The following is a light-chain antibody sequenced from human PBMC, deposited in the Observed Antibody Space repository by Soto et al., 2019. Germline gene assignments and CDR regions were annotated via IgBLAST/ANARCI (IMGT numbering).Light chain of an antibody. CDR3: QQYSTYTPRT. Sequence: DIQMTQSPSTLSASVGDRVTITCRASQSISSWLAWYQQKPGKAPKLLIYDASSLESGVPSRFSSSGSGTEFTLTISSLQPDDFATYYCQQYSTYTPRTFGQGTKVDIK. CDR1: QSISSW. V-gene: IGKV1-5*01. CDR2: DAS. J-gene: IGKJ1*01.